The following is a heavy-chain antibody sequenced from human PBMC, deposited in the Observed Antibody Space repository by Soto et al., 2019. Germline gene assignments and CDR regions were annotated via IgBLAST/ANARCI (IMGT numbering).Heavy chain of an antibody. CDR3: ARSIVTPSAMFDH. D-gene: IGHD2-2*01. CDR1: GGSVNGGGYS. V-gene: IGHV4-30-2*01. Sequence: PSETLSLTCTLSGGSVNGGGYSWSWIRQTPGKGLDWLAYIYRTGHTIYNPSLNSRATISLDEPNNQFSLHLTSVTAADTAVYYCARSIVTPSAMFDHWGQGLLVTVSS. CDR2: IYRTGHT. J-gene: IGHJ5*02.